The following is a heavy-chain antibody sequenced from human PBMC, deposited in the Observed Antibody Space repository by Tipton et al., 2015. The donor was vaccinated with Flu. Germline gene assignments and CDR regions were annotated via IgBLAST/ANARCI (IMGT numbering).Heavy chain of an antibody. CDR3: ARASGSGTYVIFDF. J-gene: IGHJ4*02. CDR2: IYTSGSV. V-gene: IGHV4-4*07. CDR1: GDSMSSFY. D-gene: IGHD3-10*01. Sequence: TLSLTCTVSGDSMSSFYWSWIRQPAGRGLEWIGRIYTSGSVKYHPSLKSRVTMSVDTSKNQFSLKLNSVTAADTAVYYCARASGSGTYVIFDFWGQGSLATVSS.